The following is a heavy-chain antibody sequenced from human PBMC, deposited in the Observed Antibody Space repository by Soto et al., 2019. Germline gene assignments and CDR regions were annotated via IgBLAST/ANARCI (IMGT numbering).Heavy chain of an antibody. D-gene: IGHD3-10*01. CDR2: IYNSGST. V-gene: IGHV4-61*01. CDR3: ARRVYGSGSHDY. J-gene: IGHJ4*02. Sequence: SETLSLTCTVSGGSVSSGSDYWSWIRQPPGRGLEWIGYIYNSGSTYYNPSLKSRVTISVDTSKNQFSLKLSSVTAADTAVYYCARRVYGSGSHDYWGQGTLVTVSS. CDR1: GGSVSSGSDY.